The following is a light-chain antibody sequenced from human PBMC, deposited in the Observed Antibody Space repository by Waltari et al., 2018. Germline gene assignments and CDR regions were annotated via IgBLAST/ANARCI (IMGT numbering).Light chain of an antibody. J-gene: IGKJ4*01. CDR3: QQTNNWPLT. Sequence: SSRARPGDLTHLAWYQLKPGQAPRLLIYGSSNRATDITARFSGSGSGTDFTLTISSLEPEDFADYDCQQTNNWPLTFGGGTKVDIK. V-gene: IGKV3-11*01. CDR2: GSS. CDR1: PGDLTH.